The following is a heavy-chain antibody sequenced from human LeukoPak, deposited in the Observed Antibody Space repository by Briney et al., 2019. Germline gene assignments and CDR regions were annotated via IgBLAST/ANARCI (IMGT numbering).Heavy chain of an antibody. CDR2: LGGSETST. CDR3: AKDWGGSYHGNAFDI. Sequence: GGSLRLSCAASGFTFSIYALSWVRQAPGKGLEWVSVLGGSETSTSYADSVKGRFTISRDNSKNTLYLQMNSLRAEDTAVYYRAKDWGGSYHGNAFDIWGQGTMVTVSS. J-gene: IGHJ3*02. D-gene: IGHD1-26*01. V-gene: IGHV3-23*01. CDR1: GFTFSIYA.